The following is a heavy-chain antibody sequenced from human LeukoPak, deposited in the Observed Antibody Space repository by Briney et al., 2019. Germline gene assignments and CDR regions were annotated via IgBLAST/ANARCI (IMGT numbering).Heavy chain of an antibody. CDR1: GYTFTGYY. J-gene: IGHJ6*01. CDR2: INPNSGGR. CDR3: ARDYYDSSGYRSSTFGMDV. D-gene: IGHD3-22*01. V-gene: IGHV1-2*02. Sequence: ASVTVSFKASGYTFTGYYMHWVREAPGQGLGGMGWINPNSGGRNYAQKFQGRVTMTRDTSISTAYMELSRLRSDDTAVYYCARDYYDSSGYRSSTFGMDVWGQGTTVTVSS.